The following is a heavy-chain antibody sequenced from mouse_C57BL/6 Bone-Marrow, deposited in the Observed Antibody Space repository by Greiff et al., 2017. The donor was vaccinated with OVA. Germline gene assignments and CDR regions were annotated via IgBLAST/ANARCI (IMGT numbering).Heavy chain of an antibody. V-gene: IGHV1-7*01. CDR3: AIYGHYYAMDY. CDR2: INPSSGYT. Sequence: QVQLQQSGAELAKPGASVKLSCKASGYTFTSYWMHWVKQRPGQGLEWIGYINPSSGYTKYNQKFKDKATLTADESSSTAYMQLSSLTYEDSAVYYCAIYGHYYAMDYWGQGTSVTVSS. D-gene: IGHD1-1*01. CDR1: GYTFTSYW. J-gene: IGHJ4*01.